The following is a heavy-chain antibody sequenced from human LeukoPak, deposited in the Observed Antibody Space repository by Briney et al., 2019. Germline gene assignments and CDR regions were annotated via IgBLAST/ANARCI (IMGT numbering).Heavy chain of an antibody. V-gene: IGHV4-59*01. CDR3: ARDPQYYYDSSGYYYGAFDI. D-gene: IGHD3-22*01. CDR1: GGSISSYY. CDR2: IYYSGST. J-gene: IGHJ3*02. Sequence: PSETLSLTCTVSGGSISSYYWSWIRQPPGKGLEWIGYIYYSGSTNYNPSLKSRVTISVDTSKNQFSLKLSSVTAADTAVYYCARDPQYYYDSSGYYYGAFDIWGQGTMVTVSS.